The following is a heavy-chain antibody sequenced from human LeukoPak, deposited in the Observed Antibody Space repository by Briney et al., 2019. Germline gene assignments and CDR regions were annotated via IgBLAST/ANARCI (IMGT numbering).Heavy chain of an antibody. Sequence: ASVKVSCKASGYTFTSYYMHWVRQAPGQGLEWMGWISAYNGNTNYAQKLQGRVTMTTDTSTSTAYMELRSLRSDDTAVYYCARDGTILLWFGESRKYIDYWGQGTLVTVSS. D-gene: IGHD3-10*01. V-gene: IGHV1-18*04. J-gene: IGHJ4*02. CDR2: ISAYNGNT. CDR3: ARDGTILLWFGESRKYIDY. CDR1: GYTFTSYY.